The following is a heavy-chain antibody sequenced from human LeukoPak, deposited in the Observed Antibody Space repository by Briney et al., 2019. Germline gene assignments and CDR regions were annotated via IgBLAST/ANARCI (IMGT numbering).Heavy chain of an antibody. Sequence: SETLSLTCTVSGGSVSSGSYYWSWTRQPPGKGLEWIGYIYYSGSTNYNPSLKSRVTISVDTSKNQFSLKLSSVTAADTAVYYCARDMVGYFDYWGQGTLVTVSS. CDR1: GGSVSSGSYY. V-gene: IGHV4-61*01. CDR2: IYYSGST. J-gene: IGHJ4*02. CDR3: ARDMVGYFDY. D-gene: IGHD3-10*01.